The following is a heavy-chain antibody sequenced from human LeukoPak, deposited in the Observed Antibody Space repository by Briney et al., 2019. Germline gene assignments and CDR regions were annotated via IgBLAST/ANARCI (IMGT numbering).Heavy chain of an antibody. V-gene: IGHV3-30*18. J-gene: IGHJ4*02. D-gene: IGHD5-18*01. CDR3: AKDLDTAMAIATPV. CDR2: ISYDGSNK. CDR1: GFTFSSYG. Sequence: GGSLRLSCAASGFTFSSYGMHWVRQAPGKGLEWVAVISYDGSNKYYADSVKGRFTISRDNSKNTLYLQMNSLRAEDTAVYYCAKDLDTAMAIATPVWGQGTLVTVSS.